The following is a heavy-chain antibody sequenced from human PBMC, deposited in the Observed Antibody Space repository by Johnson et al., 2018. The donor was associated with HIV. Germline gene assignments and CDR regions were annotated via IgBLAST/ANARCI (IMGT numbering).Heavy chain of an antibody. CDR1: GFTFSSYA. Sequence: QVLLVESGGGVVQPGRSLRLSCAASGFTFSSYAMHWVRQAPGKGLDWVAVISDDGSNEYYADSVKGRFAISRDNSKNTLYLQMNSLRPEDTAVYYCARSSGYYGTDAFDIWGQGTMVTVSS. CDR2: ISDDGSNE. CDR3: ARSSGYYGTDAFDI. J-gene: IGHJ3*02. V-gene: IGHV3-30*09. D-gene: IGHD3-22*01.